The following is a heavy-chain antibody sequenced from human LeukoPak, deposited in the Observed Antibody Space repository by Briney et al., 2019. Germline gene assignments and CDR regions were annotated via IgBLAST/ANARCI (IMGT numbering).Heavy chain of an antibody. CDR3: ARGRDRSKAGDH. Sequence: KPPETLSLTCTVYGGSCDDYYCTWIRQPPGKGLEWIGEIHPSGTFYYNSSLRSRATISIDTSKTQFSLRLTSVTAADTAFYYCARGRDRSKAGDHWGQGTLVTVSS. D-gene: IGHD5-24*01. V-gene: IGHV4-34*01. J-gene: IGHJ4*02. CDR2: IHPSGTF. CDR1: GGSCDDYY.